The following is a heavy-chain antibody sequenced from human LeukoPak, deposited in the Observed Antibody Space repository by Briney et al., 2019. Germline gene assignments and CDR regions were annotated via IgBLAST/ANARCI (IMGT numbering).Heavy chain of an antibody. D-gene: IGHD3-10*01. CDR3: VRERSFFGENY. V-gene: IGHV4-39*02. CDR2: VYYSGIT. J-gene: IGHJ4*02. CDR1: GGSISSSSYY. Sequence: SETLSLTCTVSGGSISSSSYYWGWIRQPPGKGLEWIGNVYYSGITYYDPSLKSRVTISVDTSKNQFSLQLSSVTAADTAFYYCVRERSFFGENYWGQGTLVAVSS.